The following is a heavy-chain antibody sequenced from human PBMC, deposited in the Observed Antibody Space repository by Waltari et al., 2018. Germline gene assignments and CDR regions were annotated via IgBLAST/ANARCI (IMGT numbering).Heavy chain of an antibody. CDR1: GFTFSSYG. V-gene: IGHV3-33*01. D-gene: IGHD3-3*01. CDR3: ARVGYDFWSGSPHYYYYGMDV. Sequence: QVQLVESGGGVVQPGRSLRLSCAASGFTFSSYGMHWVRQAPGKGLEWVAVIWYDGSNKYYADSVKGRFTISRDNAKNSLYLQMNSLRAEDTAVYYCARVGYDFWSGSPHYYYYGMDVWGQGTTVTVSS. J-gene: IGHJ6*02. CDR2: IWYDGSNK.